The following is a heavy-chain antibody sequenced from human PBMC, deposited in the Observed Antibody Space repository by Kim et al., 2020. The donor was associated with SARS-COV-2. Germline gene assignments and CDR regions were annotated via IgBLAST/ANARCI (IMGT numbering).Heavy chain of an antibody. J-gene: IGHJ4*02. V-gene: IGHV1-18*01. CDR3: ARSGIDKYTPVDY. D-gene: IGHD2-2*02. Sequence: YAQKLQSRVTMTTDTSTSTAYMELRSLRSDDTAVYYCARSGIDKYTPVDYWGQGTLVTVSS.